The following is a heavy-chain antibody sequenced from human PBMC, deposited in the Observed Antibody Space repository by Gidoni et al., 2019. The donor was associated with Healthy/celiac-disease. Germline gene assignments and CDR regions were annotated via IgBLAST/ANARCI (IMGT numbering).Heavy chain of an antibody. D-gene: IGHD6-6*01. J-gene: IGHJ4*02. V-gene: IGHV3-21*01. CDR1: GFTFSSYS. CDR3: AREWSSSGDY. CDR2: ISSSSSYI. Sequence: EVQLVESGGGLVKPGGSLRLSCAASGFTFSSYSMNWVRQAPGKGLEWVSSISSSSSYIYYADSVKGRCTISRDNAKNSLYLQMNSLRAEDTAVYYCAREWSSSGDYWGQGTLVTVSS.